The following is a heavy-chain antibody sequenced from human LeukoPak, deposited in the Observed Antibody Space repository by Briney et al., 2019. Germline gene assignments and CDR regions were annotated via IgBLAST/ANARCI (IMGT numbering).Heavy chain of an antibody. CDR1: GFTFSSYA. CDR3: ASSPGLAAFFDY. J-gene: IGHJ4*02. V-gene: IGHV3-30-3*01. D-gene: IGHD6-13*01. Sequence: PGGSLRLSCAVSGFTFSSYAMHWIRQAPGKGLEWVAVISYGRSSKYYADSVKGRFTISRDNSKNTLYLQMNSLRAEDTAVYYCASSPGLAAFFDYWGQGTLVTVSS. CDR2: ISYGRSSK.